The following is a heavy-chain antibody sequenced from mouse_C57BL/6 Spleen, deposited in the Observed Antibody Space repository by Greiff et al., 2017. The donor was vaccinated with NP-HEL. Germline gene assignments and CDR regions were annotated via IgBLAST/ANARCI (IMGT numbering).Heavy chain of an antibody. Sequence: VQLQQSGPELVKPGASVKMSCKASGYTFTDYYMHWVKQKPGKGLEWIGEIYPGSGNTYYNEKFKGKATLTADTSSSTAYMQLSSLTSEDSAVYFCARKRARKNYDYAWFAYWGQGTLVTVSA. CDR3: RKRARKNYDYAWFAY. V-gene: IGHV1-83*01. CDR2: YPGSGNTY. CDR1: YTFTDYYM. D-gene: IGHD2-4*01. J-gene: IGHJ3*01.